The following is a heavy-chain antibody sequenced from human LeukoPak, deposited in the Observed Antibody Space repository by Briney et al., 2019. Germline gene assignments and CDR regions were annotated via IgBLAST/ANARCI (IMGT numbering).Heavy chain of an antibody. Sequence: PGGSLRLSCAASGCTFSSVAMSWGCHGPGKGLEWVSAISGSGDSTYDADSVKGRFTISRDNSKNTLYVQMNSLRAEDTAVYYCAKGFGGLTPYFDYWGQGTLVTVSS. CDR2: ISGSGDST. J-gene: IGHJ4*02. CDR1: GCTFSSVA. D-gene: IGHD3-16*01. CDR3: AKGFGGLTPYFDY. V-gene: IGHV3-23*01.